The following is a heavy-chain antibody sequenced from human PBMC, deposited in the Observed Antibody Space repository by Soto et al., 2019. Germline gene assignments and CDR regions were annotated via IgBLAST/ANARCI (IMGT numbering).Heavy chain of an antibody. CDR3: AKGSRGYCSGTSWYEFDY. CDR2: ITGGGGNT. J-gene: IGHJ4*02. D-gene: IGHD2-2*01. CDR1: GFTFSTYD. Sequence: EVQLLESGGGLLQPGGSLSLSCAASGFTFSTYDMSCVRQAPGKGLEGVSAITGGGGNTYYAESGKRRFTISRDNTKNTLFLKMKSLRAEDTAVDYCAKGSRGYCSGTSWYEFDYWGQGTLVPVSS. V-gene: IGHV3-23*01.